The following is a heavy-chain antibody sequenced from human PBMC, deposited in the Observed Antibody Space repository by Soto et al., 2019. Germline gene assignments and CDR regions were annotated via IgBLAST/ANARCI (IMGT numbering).Heavy chain of an antibody. D-gene: IGHD5-12*01. CDR3: ARDSPIGSTFSGYDAIDY. CDR1: GGPFSNDI. J-gene: IGHJ4*02. Sequence: QVQLVQSGAEVKKPGSSVKVSCKASGGPFSNDIITWVRQAPGQGLEWMGRIIPLLSTSTYAQKFQGRLTITADRSTGTASMELNNLRSEDTAVYYCARDSPIGSTFSGYDAIDYWGQGTRITVSS. V-gene: IGHV1-69*08. CDR2: IIPLLSTS.